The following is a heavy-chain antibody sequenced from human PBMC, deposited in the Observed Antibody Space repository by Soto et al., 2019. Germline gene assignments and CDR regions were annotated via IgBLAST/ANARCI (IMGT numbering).Heavy chain of an antibody. CDR2: IIPIFGTA. Sequence: ASVKVSCKASGGTFSSYAISWVRQAPGQGLEWMGGIIPIFGTANYAQKFQGRVTITADESTSTAYMELSSLRSEDTAVYYCAEGGDTAASPYYYGMDVWGQGTTVTVSS. CDR3: AEGGDTAASPYYYGMDV. J-gene: IGHJ6*02. D-gene: IGHD5-18*01. V-gene: IGHV1-69*13. CDR1: GGTFSSYA.